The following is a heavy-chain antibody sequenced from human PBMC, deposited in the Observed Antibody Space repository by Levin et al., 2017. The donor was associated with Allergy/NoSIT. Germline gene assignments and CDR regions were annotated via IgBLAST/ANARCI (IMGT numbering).Heavy chain of an antibody. D-gene: IGHD4-17*01. Sequence: GESLKISCKASGYTFTGYYMHWVRQAPGQGLEWMGRINPNSGGTNYAQKFQGRVTMTRDTSISTAYMELSRLRSDDTAVYYCARDTDYGDYLLNKDYYMDVWGKGTTVTVSS. CDR1: GYTFTGYY. J-gene: IGHJ6*03. CDR3: ARDTDYGDYLLNKDYYMDV. V-gene: IGHV1-2*06. CDR2: INPNSGGT.